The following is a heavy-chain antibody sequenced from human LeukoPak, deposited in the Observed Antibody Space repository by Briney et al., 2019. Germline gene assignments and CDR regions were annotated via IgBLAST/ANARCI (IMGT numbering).Heavy chain of an antibody. Sequence: GASVKVSCKASGVTFTSSAMRWVRQARGQRLEWLGSIVVVSGNTNYAQKFQERVTITRDMSRSPAYTELSSLRSEPTDVSYCAASSDSSGYAFDIWGQGTMVTVS. J-gene: IGHJ3*02. CDR3: AASSDSSGYAFDI. CDR1: GVTFTSSA. D-gene: IGHD3-22*01. CDR2: IVVVSGNT. V-gene: IGHV1-58*02.